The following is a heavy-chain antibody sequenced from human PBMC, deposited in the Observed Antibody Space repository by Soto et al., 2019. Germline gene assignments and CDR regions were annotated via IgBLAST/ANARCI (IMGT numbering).Heavy chain of an antibody. CDR3: ARERSSGYYPHYNMDV. J-gene: IGHJ6*02. V-gene: IGHV3-30-3*01. Sequence: QVQLVESGGGVVQPGRSLRLSCAASRFTFSTYPMHWVRQAPGKGLEWVALISFDGNNKYYTDSVKGRFTISRDNSMNTLYLQMNSLRPGDTAVYYCARERSSGYYPHYNMDVWGQGTTVTVSS. CDR1: RFTFSTYP. CDR2: ISFDGNNK. D-gene: IGHD3-22*01.